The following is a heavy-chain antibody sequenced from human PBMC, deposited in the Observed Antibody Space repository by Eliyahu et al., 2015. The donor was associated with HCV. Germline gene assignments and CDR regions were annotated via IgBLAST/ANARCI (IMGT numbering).Heavy chain of an antibody. J-gene: IGHJ6*02. V-gene: IGHV4-59*01. CDR1: GGSISSYX. D-gene: IGHD3-16*01. CDR2: IXYTGNT. CDR3: ARAGYVYGMDV. Sequence: QVQLQESGPGLVKPSATLSLTCTVSGGSISSYXWXWIRXPPGKGLXWIGYIXYTGNTNYNPSLKSRVTISVDTSKNQFSLKLSSVTAADTAVYYCARAGYVYGMDVWGQGTTVPVSS.